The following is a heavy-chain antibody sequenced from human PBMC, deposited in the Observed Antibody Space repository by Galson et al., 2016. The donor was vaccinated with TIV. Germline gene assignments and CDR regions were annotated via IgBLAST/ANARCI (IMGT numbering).Heavy chain of an antibody. CDR2: LRYNGNSN. V-gene: IGHV3-30*19. Sequence: CAASGFSITNYGIHWVRQSPGRGLEAVGILRYNGNSNYYLESVKGRFTMSRDTSKNTVYLEMNSLRTEDTAVYYCVRDICTSVDCDPFDYWGQGTQVTVSS. D-gene: IGHD2-8*02. CDR1: GFSITNYG. J-gene: IGHJ4*02. CDR3: VRDICTSVDCDPFDY.